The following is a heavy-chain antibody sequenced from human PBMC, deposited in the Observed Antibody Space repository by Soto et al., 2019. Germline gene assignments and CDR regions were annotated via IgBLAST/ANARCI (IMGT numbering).Heavy chain of an antibody. D-gene: IGHD3-3*01. CDR1: GGSISSYY. CDR2: IHNSGSS. Sequence: ASETLSLTCTVSGGSISSYYWSWIRQPPGKGLEWIGYIHNSGSSNYNPSLKSRVTISVDTSKNQFSLNLSSVTAADTAVYYCARSSLPTIFDDYWGQGTLVTVSS. CDR3: ARSSLPTIFDDY. J-gene: IGHJ4*02. V-gene: IGHV4-4*09.